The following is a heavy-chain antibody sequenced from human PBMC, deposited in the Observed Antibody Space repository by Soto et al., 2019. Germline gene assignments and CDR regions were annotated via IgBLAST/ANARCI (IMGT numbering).Heavy chain of an antibody. CDR1: GYGITSYS. J-gene: IGHJ6*03. CDR2: IYPGDSDT. V-gene: IGHV5-51*01. D-gene: IGHD4-17*01. Sequence: WVSLKISCQVSGYGITSYSIGCVRQMPGKGLEWMGIIYPGDSDTRYSPSFQGQVTISADKSISTAYLQWSSLKASDTAMYYCARLRRTTVTSLVYYYMDVWGKGTTVTVSS. CDR3: ARLRRTTVTSLVYYYMDV.